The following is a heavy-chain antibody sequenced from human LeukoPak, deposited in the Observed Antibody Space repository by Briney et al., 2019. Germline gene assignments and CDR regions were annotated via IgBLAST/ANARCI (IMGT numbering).Heavy chain of an antibody. Sequence: GGSLRLSCAASGFTFSIYAMSWVRQAPGKGLEWVSAISGSGGTAYYADSVKGRFTISRDNSKNTLYLQMNSLRAEDTAVYYCARVRGGYYLDYWGQGTLVTVSS. CDR3: ARVRGGYYLDY. J-gene: IGHJ4*02. CDR2: ISGSGGTA. D-gene: IGHD3-10*01. V-gene: IGHV3-23*01. CDR1: GFTFSIYA.